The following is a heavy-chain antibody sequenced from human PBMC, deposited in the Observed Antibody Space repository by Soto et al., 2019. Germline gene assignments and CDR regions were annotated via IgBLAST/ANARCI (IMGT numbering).Heavy chain of an antibody. D-gene: IGHD2-15*01. V-gene: IGHV3-23*01. CDR1: GFTFSSYA. J-gene: IGHJ5*02. Sequence: EVQLLESGGGLVQPGGSLRLSCAASGFTFSSYAMSWVRQAPGKGLEWVSAISGSGGSTYYADSVKGRFIISRDNSKNTLYLQMNSLRAEDTAVYYCAKWGVIVVVVAATPGNWFDPWGQGTLVTVSS. CDR2: ISGSGGST. CDR3: AKWGVIVVVVAATPGNWFDP.